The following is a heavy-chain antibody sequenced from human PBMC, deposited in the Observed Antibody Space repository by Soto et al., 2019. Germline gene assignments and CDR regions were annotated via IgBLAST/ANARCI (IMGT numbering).Heavy chain of an antibody. J-gene: IGHJ4*02. CDR2: ISSDGSNK. D-gene: IGHD3-16*02. CDR3: ASPRLGEFSLY. Sequence: GGPLTLSCAASGFTFSSYSLDWVRQAPGTGLEWVAGISSDGSNKYYADSVKGRFTISRDNSQNTLYLQMNSLKGEDTAVYYCASPRLGEFSLYWGQGTLVTVSS. CDR1: GFTFSSYS. V-gene: IGHV3-30-3*01.